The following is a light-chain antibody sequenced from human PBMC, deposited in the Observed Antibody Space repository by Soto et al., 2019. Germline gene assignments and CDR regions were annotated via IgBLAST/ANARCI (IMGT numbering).Light chain of an antibody. J-gene: IGKJ2*01. CDR2: KVS. Sequence: DVVMTQSPLSLPVTLGQPASISCSSSQSLAYSAGNTYLNWFQQRPNKSPRRLIYKVSNRDSKVPDRLSGSRSCTEFTTKISRVVAHDGGVDYCMQRTHWPPYTFGEGTKLEIK. CDR1: QSLAYSAGNTY. V-gene: IGKV2-30*01. CDR3: MQRTHWPPYT.